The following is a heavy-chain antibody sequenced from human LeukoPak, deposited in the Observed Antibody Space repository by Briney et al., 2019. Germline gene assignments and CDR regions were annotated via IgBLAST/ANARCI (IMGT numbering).Heavy chain of an antibody. Sequence: GGSLRLSCAASGFTFSDYYMSWMRQAPGKGLEWASYISSSGSTIYYADSVKGRFTISRDNAKNSLYLQMNSLRAGDTAVYYCARTIEMATISYFDYWGQGTLVTVSS. CDR1: GFTFSDYY. V-gene: IGHV3-11*04. CDR3: ARTIEMATISYFDY. D-gene: IGHD5-24*01. CDR2: ISSSGSTI. J-gene: IGHJ4*02.